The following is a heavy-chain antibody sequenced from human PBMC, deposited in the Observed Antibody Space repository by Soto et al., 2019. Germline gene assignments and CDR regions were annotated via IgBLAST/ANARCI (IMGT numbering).Heavy chain of an antibody. CDR2: FDPEDGVT. Sequence: QVQLVQSGAEVKKPGASVKVSCKVSGYTLTEFSMHWVRQAPGKGLEWMGGFDPEDGVTIYAHKFQGRVTMTEDTSTDTAYIELSSLSSEDTAVYYCATRPNYYVSGVYYFDYWGQGTLVTVSS. J-gene: IGHJ4*02. V-gene: IGHV1-24*01. D-gene: IGHD3-10*01. CDR3: ATRPNYYVSGVYYFDY. CDR1: GYTLTEFS.